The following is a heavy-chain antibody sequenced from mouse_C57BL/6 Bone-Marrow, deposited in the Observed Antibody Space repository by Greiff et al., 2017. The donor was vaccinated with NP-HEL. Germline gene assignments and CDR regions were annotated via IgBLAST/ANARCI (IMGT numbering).Heavy chain of an antibody. CDR3: TRDGDSNPFAY. CDR2: ISSGGDYI. D-gene: IGHD2-5*01. J-gene: IGHJ3*01. CDR1: GFTFSSYA. Sequence: EVQRVESGEGLVKPGGSLKLSCAASGFTFSSYAMSWVRQTPEKRLEWVAYISSGGDYIYYADTVKGRFTISRDNARNTLYLQMSSLKSEDTAMYYCTRDGDSNPFAYWGQGTLVTVSA. V-gene: IGHV5-9-1*02.